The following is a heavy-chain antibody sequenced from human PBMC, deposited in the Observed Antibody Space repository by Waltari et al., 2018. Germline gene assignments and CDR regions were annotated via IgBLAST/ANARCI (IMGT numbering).Heavy chain of an antibody. CDR3: ARNKAVYGGNPGIDS. V-gene: IGHV3-48*03. J-gene: IGHJ4*02. Sequence: EVQLVESGGGLVQPGGSLRLSCAASGFTFRSFEMTWVRQAPGKGLEWVSHISSSGSTIYYADSVKGRFTISRDNPKSSMYLQMNSLRADDTAVYYCARNKAVYGGNPGIDSWGQGTLVTVSS. CDR2: ISSSGSTI. D-gene: IGHD2-15*01. CDR1: GFTFRSFE.